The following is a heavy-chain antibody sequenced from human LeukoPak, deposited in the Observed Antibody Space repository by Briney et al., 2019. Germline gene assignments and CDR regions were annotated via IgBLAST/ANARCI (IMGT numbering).Heavy chain of an antibody. J-gene: IGHJ3*02. D-gene: IGHD3-22*01. V-gene: IGHV1-69*13. Sequence: ASVKVSCKASGGSFTFTSHAISWVRQAPGQGLEWVGGLIPIYGSANYAQKFQGRDTITSDESTRTVYMELSSLRPEDSAVYYCAGFFYDNSGDAFDIWGQGTMVTVSS. CDR3: AGFFYDNSGDAFDI. CDR2: LIPIYGSA. CDR1: GGSFTFTSHA.